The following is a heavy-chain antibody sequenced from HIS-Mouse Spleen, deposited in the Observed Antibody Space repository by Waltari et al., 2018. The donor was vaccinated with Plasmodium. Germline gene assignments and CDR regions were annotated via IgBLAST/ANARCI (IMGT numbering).Heavy chain of an antibody. J-gene: IGHJ4*02. CDR2: ISSSSSYI. CDR1: GFTFSSYS. CDR3: ARESSSSWYFDY. D-gene: IGHD6-13*01. V-gene: IGHV3-21*01. Sequence: EVQLVESGGGLVKPGGSLSLSCAASGFTFSSYSMNWVRQAPGKGVEWVSSISSSSSYIYYADSVKGRFTIARDNAKNSLYLQMNSLGAEDTAVYYCARESSSSWYFDYWGQGTLVTVSS.